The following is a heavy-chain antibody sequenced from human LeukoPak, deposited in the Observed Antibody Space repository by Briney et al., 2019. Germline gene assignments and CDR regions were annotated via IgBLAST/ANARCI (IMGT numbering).Heavy chain of an antibody. D-gene: IGHD3-10*01. CDR3: ARVRYYGSGSYYHYYYYMDV. CDR2: INHSGST. CDR1: GGSFSGYY. Sequence: SETLSLTCAVYGGSFSGYYWSWIRQPPGKGLEWIGEINHSGSTNYNPSLKSRVTISVDTSKNQFSLKLSSVTAADTAVYYCARVRYYGSGSYYHYYYYMDVWGKGTTVTISS. V-gene: IGHV4-34*01. J-gene: IGHJ6*03.